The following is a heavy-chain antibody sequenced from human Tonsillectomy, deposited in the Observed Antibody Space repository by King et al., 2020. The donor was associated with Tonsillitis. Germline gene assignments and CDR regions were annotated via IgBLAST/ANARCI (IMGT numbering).Heavy chain of an antibody. CDR1: GFTFHKAR. D-gene: IGHD3-3*01. J-gene: IGHJ4*02. CDR2: IETNTDGGTT. Sequence: DVQLVESGGGLIKPGGSLRLSCAASGFTFHKARMSWVRQATGKGRVWVGRIETNTDGGTTDYAEPVKGRFTIPRDDSKNTLYQQMNSLKIEDTAVYYCTTDPGITVFGVVRDYWGQGTLVTVSS. V-gene: IGHV3-15*04. CDR3: TTDPGITVFGVVRDY.